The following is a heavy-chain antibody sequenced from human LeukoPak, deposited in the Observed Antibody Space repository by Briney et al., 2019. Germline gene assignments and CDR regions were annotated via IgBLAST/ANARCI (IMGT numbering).Heavy chain of an antibody. J-gene: IGHJ4*02. CDR1: GFTFSDSA. V-gene: IGHV3-49*04. Sequence: GGSLRLSCTAAGFTFSDSAMGWVRQAPGKGLEWVCLIRTKAYAGTAEYAASVMGRFTISRDDSKRIAYLQMNSLKTEDTALYYCARVKYSNTWYGGSFDKWGQGTLVTVSS. D-gene: IGHD6-13*01. CDR2: IRTKAYAGTA. CDR3: ARVKYSNTWYGGSFDK.